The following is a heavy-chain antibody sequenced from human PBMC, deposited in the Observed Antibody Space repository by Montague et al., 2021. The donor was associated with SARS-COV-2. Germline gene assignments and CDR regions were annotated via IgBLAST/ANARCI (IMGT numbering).Heavy chain of an antibody. CDR3: ARGQVTAFAIRIVCPAAGDLDY. Sequence: SETLSLTCAVSGGSINNYNWSWVRQPPGKGLEWIGEITHSGNIKYNPSLQNRVTISVAKSKNQYSLKLTSATAADTATYYCARGQVTAFAIRIVCPAAGDLDYWGRGTMVTVSS. J-gene: IGHJ3*01. D-gene: IGHD2-21*01. CDR2: ITHSGNI. V-gene: IGHV4-34*01. CDR1: GGSINNYN.